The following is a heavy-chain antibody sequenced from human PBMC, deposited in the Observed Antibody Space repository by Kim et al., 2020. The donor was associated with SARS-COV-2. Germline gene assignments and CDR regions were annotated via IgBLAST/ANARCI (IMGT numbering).Heavy chain of an antibody. D-gene: IGHD3-16*01. J-gene: IGHJ4*02. CDR3: ARHRGGSAGVFDY. CDR1: GFTFSSYA. Sequence: GGSLRLSCAASGFTFSSYAMSWVRQAPGTGLEWVSSISAGVGTTNYADSVKGRFTISRDNSKNTVYLEMNSLRGEDTAIYYCARHRGGSAGVFDYWGQGTLVTVSS. CDR2: ISAGVGTT. V-gene: IGHV3-23*01.